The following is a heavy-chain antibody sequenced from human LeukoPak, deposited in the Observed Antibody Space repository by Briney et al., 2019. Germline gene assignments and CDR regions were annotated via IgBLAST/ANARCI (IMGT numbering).Heavy chain of an antibody. CDR1: RYTFTSYG. Sequence: PSVKVSCKTSRYTFTSYGISWVRHAPGQGIEWIGWISGYNVNTKSAQNFQGRDTMTTDTSPSTAYMGLWRLRSDETAAYYTARGSPGDYAGDYWGQGTLVTVSS. D-gene: IGHD4-17*01. J-gene: IGHJ4*02. CDR2: ISGYNVNT. V-gene: IGHV1-18*01. CDR3: ARGSPGDYAGDY.